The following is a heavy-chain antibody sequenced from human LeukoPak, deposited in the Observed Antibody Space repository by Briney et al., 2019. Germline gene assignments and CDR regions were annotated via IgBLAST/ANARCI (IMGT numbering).Heavy chain of an antibody. CDR3: ARHLPSTYYYDSSAYPPDDY. CDR1: GYSFTSYW. V-gene: IGHV5-10-1*01. Sequence: GESLKISCKGSGYSFTSYWISWVRQMPGKGLEWMGRIDPSDSYINYSPPFQGHVTISADKSISTAYLQWSSLKAPDTAMYYCARHLPSTYYYDSSAYPPDDYWGQGTLVTVSS. D-gene: IGHD3-22*01. J-gene: IGHJ4*02. CDR2: IDPSDSYI.